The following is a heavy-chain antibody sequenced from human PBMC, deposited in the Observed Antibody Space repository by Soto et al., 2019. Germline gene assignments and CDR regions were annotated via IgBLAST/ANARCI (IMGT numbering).Heavy chain of an antibody. CDR3: AKTFLARYCSSSICYDPADYFDY. Sequence: EVQLLESVGGLLQPGGSLRLSCAASGFTFNNYAMSWVRQAPGKGLEWVSSINNGGDNIYYADSVKGRFTISRDNSKSTLYLQMNSLRAEDTAVYYCAKTFLARYCSSSICYDPADYFDYWGQGTLVTVSS. CDR1: GFTFNNYA. V-gene: IGHV3-23*01. CDR2: INNGGDNI. D-gene: IGHD2-2*01. J-gene: IGHJ4*02.